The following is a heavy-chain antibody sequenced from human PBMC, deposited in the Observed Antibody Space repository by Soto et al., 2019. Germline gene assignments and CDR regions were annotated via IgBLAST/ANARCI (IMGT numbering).Heavy chain of an antibody. D-gene: IGHD4-17*01. CDR2: IYHSGST. CDR1: GGSISSSNC. V-gene: IGHV4-4*02. CDR3: ASRNGGSYFDL. Sequence: QVQLQESGPGLVKPSGTLSLTCAVSGGSISSSNCWSWVRQSPGKGLEWIGEIYHSGSTNYNLSLKSRVTMSVDKSKNQFSLKVSSVTAADTAVYYCASRNGGSYFDLWGRGTLVTVSS. J-gene: IGHJ2*01.